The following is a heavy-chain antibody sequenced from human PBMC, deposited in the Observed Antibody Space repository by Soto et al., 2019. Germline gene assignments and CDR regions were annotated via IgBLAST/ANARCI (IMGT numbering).Heavy chain of an antibody. D-gene: IGHD1-20*01. J-gene: IGHJ4*02. Sequence: SETLSLTCTVSGGSISSGDYYWSWICQPPGKGLEWIGYIYYSGSTYYNQSLKSRVTISVDTSKNQFSLKLSSVTAADTAVYYFARDNWRWSLSGPQHNFDYWGQGTLVTV. CDR2: IYYSGST. CDR3: ARDNWRWSLSGPQHNFDY. CDR1: GGSISSGDYY. V-gene: IGHV4-30-4*01.